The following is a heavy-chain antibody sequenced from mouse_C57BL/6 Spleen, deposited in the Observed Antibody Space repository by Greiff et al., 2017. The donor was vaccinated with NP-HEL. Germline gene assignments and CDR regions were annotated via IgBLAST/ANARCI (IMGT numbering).Heavy chain of an antibody. V-gene: IGHV1-64*01. D-gene: IGHD1-1*01. J-gene: IGHJ2*01. CDR1: GYTFTSYW. Sequence: QVQLKQPGAELVKPGASVKLSCKASGYTFTSYWMHWVKQRPGQGLEWIGMIHPNSGSTNYNEKFKSKATLTVDKSSSTAYMQLSSLTSEDSAVYYCARGYYGSSYEPLFDYWGQGTTLTVSS. CDR3: ARGYYGSSYEPLFDY. CDR2: IHPNSGST.